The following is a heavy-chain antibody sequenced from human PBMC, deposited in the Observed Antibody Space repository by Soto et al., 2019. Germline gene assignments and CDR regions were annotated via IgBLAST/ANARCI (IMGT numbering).Heavy chain of an antibody. J-gene: IGHJ4*02. CDR1: GGSFSGYY. D-gene: IGHD2-2*02. V-gene: IGHV4-34*01. Sequence: KPSETLSLTCAVYGGSFSGYYWSWIRQPPGKGLEWIGEINHSGSTNYNPSLQSRVTISVDTSKNQFSLKLSSVTAADTAVYYCARDRKTLDSDCSSTSCYTASDYWGQGTLVTVSS. CDR2: INHSGST. CDR3: ARDRKTLDSDCSSTSCYTASDY.